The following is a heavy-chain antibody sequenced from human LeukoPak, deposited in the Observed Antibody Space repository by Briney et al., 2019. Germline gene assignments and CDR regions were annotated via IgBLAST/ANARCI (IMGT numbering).Heavy chain of an antibody. CDR2: ISGSGGSS. D-gene: IGHD3-22*01. CDR3: AKDGLDYYDSSGYSDDYFDY. J-gene: IGHJ4*02. Sequence: GGSLRLSCAASGFTFSSYGMSWVRQAPGKGLEWVSAISGSGGSSYYADYVKGRFTISRGNYKNTLYLQMNSLRAEDTAVYYCAKDGLDYYDSSGYSDDYFDYWGQGTLVTVSS. V-gene: IGHV3-23*01. CDR1: GFTFSSYG.